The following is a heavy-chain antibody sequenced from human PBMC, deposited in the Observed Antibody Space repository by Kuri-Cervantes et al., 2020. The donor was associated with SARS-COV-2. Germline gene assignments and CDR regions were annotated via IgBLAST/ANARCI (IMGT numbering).Heavy chain of an antibody. CDR2: IWYGGSNK. CDR1: GFTFSGYG. J-gene: IGHJ6*03. CDR3: ARVRSSGWYSPDYYYYYYMDV. Sequence: GESLKISCAASGFTFSGYGMHWVRQAPGKGLEWVAVIWYGGSNKYYADSVRGRFAISRDNSKNTLYLQMNSLRAEDTAVYYCARVRSSGWYSPDYYYYYYMDVWGKGTTVTVSS. D-gene: IGHD6-19*01. V-gene: IGHV3-33*08.